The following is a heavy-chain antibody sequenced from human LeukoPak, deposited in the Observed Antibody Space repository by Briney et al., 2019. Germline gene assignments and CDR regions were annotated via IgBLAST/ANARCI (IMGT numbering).Heavy chain of an antibody. CDR2: IRGKANSYAT. CDR3: TTSAPVVVAAPR. CDR1: GFTFSGSA. J-gene: IGHJ4*02. D-gene: IGHD2-15*01. V-gene: IGHV3-73*01. Sequence: GGSLRLSCAASGFTFSGSAMHWVRQASGKGLEWVGRIRGKANSYATAYAASVKGRFTISRDDSKNTAYLQMNSLKTEDTAVYYCTTSAPVVVAAPRWGQGTLVTVSS.